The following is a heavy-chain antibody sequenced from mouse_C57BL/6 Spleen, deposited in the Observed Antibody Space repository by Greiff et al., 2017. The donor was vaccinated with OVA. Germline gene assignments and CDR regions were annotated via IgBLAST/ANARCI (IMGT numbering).Heavy chain of an antibody. J-gene: IGHJ3*01. CDR2: INPSTGGT. CDR1: GYSFTGYY. V-gene: IGHV1-42*01. Sequence: VQLQQSGPELVKPGASVKISCKASGYSFTGYYMNWVKQSPEKSLEWIGEINPSTGGTTYNQKFKAKATLTVDQSSSTAYMQLKSLTSEDSAVYYCARGDYYGSSSFAYWGQGTLVTVSA. D-gene: IGHD1-1*01. CDR3: ARGDYYGSSSFAY.